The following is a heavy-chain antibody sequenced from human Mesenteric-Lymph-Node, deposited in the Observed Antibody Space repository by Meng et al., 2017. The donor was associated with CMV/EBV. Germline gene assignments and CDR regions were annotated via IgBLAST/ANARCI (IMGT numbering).Heavy chain of an antibody. CDR2: ISPYKGNT. V-gene: IGHV1-18*01. D-gene: IGHD2-2*02. Sequence: ASVKVSCKASDYTFTSYGISWVRQAPGQGLEWMGWISPYKGNTNYAQKLQDRVTMTTDTSTSTAYMELRSLRSDDTAVYYCARQPAAIVYYYYYGMDVWGQGTTVTVSS. CDR1: DYTFTSYG. CDR3: ARQPAAIVYYYYYGMDV. J-gene: IGHJ6*02.